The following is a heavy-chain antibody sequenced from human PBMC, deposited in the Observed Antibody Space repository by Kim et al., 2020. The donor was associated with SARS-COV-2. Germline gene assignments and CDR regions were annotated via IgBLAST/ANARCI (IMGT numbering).Heavy chain of an antibody. D-gene: IGHD3-3*01. CDR3: ARDPKYYDFWSGEPFDY. J-gene: IGHJ4*02. V-gene: IGHV1-18*04. Sequence: ASVKVSCKASGYTFTSYGISWVRQAPGQGLEWMGWISAYNGNTNYAQKLQGRVTMTTDTSTSTAYMELRSLKSDDTAVYYCARDPKYYDFWSGEPFDYWGRGPLVTVSS. CDR1: GYTFTSYG. CDR2: ISAYNGNT.